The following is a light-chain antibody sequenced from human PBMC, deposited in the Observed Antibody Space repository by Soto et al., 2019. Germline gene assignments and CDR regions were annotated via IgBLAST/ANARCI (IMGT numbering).Light chain of an antibody. CDR3: QHYITYPYT. V-gene: IGKV1-5*03. Sequence: DIQMTQSPSTLSASVGDRVTITCRASQSITDWLAWYQQKPGKAPKLLIYKASSLESGVPSRFSGGGSGTEFTLTISSLQPDDFASYYCQHYITYPYTFDQGTKLEIK. J-gene: IGKJ2*01. CDR2: KAS. CDR1: QSITDW.